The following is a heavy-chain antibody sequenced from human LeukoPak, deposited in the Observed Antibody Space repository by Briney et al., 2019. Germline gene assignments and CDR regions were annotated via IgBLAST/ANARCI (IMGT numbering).Heavy chain of an antibody. CDR1: GGSFSGYY. V-gene: IGHV4-34*01. Sequence: PSETLSLTCAVYGGSFSGYYWSWIRQPPGKGLEWIGEINHSGSTNYNPSLKSRVTISVDTSKNQFSLKLSSVTAADTAVYYCAARDPFIAAAPCDWGQGTLVTVSS. D-gene: IGHD6-13*01. CDR2: INHSGST. J-gene: IGHJ4*02. CDR3: AARDPFIAAAPCD.